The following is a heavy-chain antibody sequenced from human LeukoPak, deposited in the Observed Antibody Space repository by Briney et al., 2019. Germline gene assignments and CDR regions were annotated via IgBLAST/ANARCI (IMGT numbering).Heavy chain of an antibody. CDR1: GFSFSNYG. D-gene: IGHD6-6*01. CDR3: SSFDH. Sequence: GGPLRLSCAASGFSFSNYGMHWVRQAPGKGLEWVAVVSYDGSSQYYADSVKGRFTISRDNSRNTLFLEMNSLRGEDTAVYYCSSFDHWGQGTLVIVSS. CDR2: VSYDGSSQ. J-gene: IGHJ4*02. V-gene: IGHV3-30*03.